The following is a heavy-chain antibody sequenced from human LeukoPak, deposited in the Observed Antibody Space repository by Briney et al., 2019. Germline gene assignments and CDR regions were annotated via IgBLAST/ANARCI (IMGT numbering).Heavy chain of an antibody. J-gene: IGHJ6*03. Sequence: GGSLRLSCAASGFTFSSYSMNWVRQAPGKGLEWVSSISSSSSYIYYADSVKGRFTISRDNSKNTLYLQMNSLRAEDTAVYYYAKPQAAMVSYYYYMDVWGKGTTVTISS. V-gene: IGHV3-21*01. CDR1: GFTFSSYS. CDR2: ISSSSSYI. D-gene: IGHD5-18*01. CDR3: AKPQAAMVSYYYYMDV.